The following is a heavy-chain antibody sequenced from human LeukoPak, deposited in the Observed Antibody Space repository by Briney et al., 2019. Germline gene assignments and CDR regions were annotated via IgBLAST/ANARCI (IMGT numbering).Heavy chain of an antibody. CDR3: ARDGNGYFPAGIDNWFDP. CDR2: ISPYNGNT. J-gene: IGHJ5*02. V-gene: IGHV1-18*01. D-gene: IGHD5-24*01. CDR1: GYIFTSYG. Sequence: GASVKVSCKASGYIFTSYGINWVRQAPGQGLEWMGWISPYNGNTNYAQRVQGRVTMTTDTSTSTAYLELRSLRSDDTAVYYCARDGNGYFPAGIDNWFDPWGQGTLVTVSS.